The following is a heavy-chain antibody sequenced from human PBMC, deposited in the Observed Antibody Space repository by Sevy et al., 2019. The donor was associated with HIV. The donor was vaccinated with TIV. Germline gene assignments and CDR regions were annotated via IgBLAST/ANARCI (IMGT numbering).Heavy chain of an antibody. J-gene: IGHJ5*02. D-gene: IGHD2-15*01. CDR1: GYTFTGYY. V-gene: IGHV1-2*02. CDR3: AREGIVVVAKVNWFDP. CDR2: INPNSGGT. Sequence: ASVKVSCKASGYTFTGYYMHWVRQAPGQGLEWMGWINPNSGGTNYAQKFQGRVTMTRDTSISTAYMELSRLRSDDTAVYYCAREGIVVVAKVNWFDPWGQGTLVTVSS.